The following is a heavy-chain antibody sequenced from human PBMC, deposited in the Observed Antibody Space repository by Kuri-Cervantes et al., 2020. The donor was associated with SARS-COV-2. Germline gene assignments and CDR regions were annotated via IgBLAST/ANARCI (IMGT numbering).Heavy chain of an antibody. Sequence: SETLSLTCTVSGGSISSSSYYWGWIRQPPGKGLEWIGSIYYSGSTYYNPSLKSRVTISVDTSKNQFSLKLSSVTAADTAVYYCAKRGGYCTNGVCYPRGGWFDPWGQGTLVTVSS. V-gene: IGHV4-39*07. J-gene: IGHJ5*02. CDR1: GGSISSSSYY. CDR2: IYYSGST. D-gene: IGHD2-8*01. CDR3: AKRGGYCTNGVCYPRGGWFDP.